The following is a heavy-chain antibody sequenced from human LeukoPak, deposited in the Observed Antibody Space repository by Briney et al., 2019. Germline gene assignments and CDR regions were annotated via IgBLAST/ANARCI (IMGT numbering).Heavy chain of an antibody. CDR2: IKGKTDGETT. V-gene: IGHV3-15*01. CDR1: GFTFSNAW. Sequence: PGGSLRLSCAASGFTFSNAWMGWVRQAQAKGLEWVGRIKGKTDGETTDYATPVKGRFTISRDDSKDTLYLQMNSLKTEDTAVYYCTTEGYYVSGIYWGQGTLVTVSS. D-gene: IGHD3-10*01. J-gene: IGHJ4*02. CDR3: TTEGYYVSGIY.